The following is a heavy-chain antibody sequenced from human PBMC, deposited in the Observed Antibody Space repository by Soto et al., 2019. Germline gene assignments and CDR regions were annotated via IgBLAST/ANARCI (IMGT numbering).Heavy chain of an antibody. D-gene: IGHD2-8*01. J-gene: IGHJ4*02. Sequence: GASVKVSCKASGYTFTSYGISWVRQAPGQGLEWMGWISAYNGNTNYAQKLQGRVTMTTDTSTSTAYMELRSLRSDDTAVYYCARFRKMVGYCTNGVCYTGQKKGHFDYWGQGTLVTVSS. CDR3: ARFRKMVGYCTNGVCYTGQKKGHFDY. CDR2: ISAYNGNT. V-gene: IGHV1-18*01. CDR1: GYTFTSYG.